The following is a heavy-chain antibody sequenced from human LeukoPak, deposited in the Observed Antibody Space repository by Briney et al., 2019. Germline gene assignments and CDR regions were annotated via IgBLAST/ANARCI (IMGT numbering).Heavy chain of an antibody. D-gene: IGHD3-3*01. Sequence: ASVKVSCKASGGTFSSYAISWVRQAPGQGLEWMGGIIPIFGIANYAQKFQGRVTITTDESTSTAYMELSSLRSEDTAVYYCARGPYYDFWSGYLEYYYYYMDVWGKGTTVTVSS. J-gene: IGHJ6*03. CDR3: ARGPYYDFWSGYLEYYYYYMDV. CDR1: GGTFSSYA. CDR2: IIPIFGIA. V-gene: IGHV1-69*05.